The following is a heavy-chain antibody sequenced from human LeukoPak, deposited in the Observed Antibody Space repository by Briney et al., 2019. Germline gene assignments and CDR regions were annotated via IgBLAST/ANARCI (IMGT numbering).Heavy chain of an antibody. V-gene: IGHV4-39*07. J-gene: IGHJ3*02. D-gene: IGHD6-13*01. CDR2: IYYSGST. CDR3: AKDNGRGAAGTRLDAFDI. CDR1: DGSISSSSYY. Sequence: SETLSLTCTVSDGSISSSSYYWGWIRQPPGKGLEWIGSIYYSGSTYYNPSLKSRVTISVDTSKNQFSLKLSSVTAADTAVYYCAKDNGRGAAGTRLDAFDIWGQGTMVTVSS.